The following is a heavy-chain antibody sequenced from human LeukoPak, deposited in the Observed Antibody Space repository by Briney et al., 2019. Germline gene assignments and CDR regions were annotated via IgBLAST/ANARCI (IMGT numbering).Heavy chain of an antibody. CDR2: ISGSGGST. CDR1: GFTFKSYA. CDR3: AKRAPVAAAGTGRYFDY. D-gene: IGHD1/OR15-1a*01. Sequence: PGGSLRLSCAASGFTFKSYAMSWVGQAPGKGLEWVLAISGSGGSTYYADSVKGRFTISRDNSKNTLYLQMNSLRAADTAVYYCAKRAPVAAAGTGRYFDYWGQGTLVTVSS. J-gene: IGHJ4*02. V-gene: IGHV3-23*01.